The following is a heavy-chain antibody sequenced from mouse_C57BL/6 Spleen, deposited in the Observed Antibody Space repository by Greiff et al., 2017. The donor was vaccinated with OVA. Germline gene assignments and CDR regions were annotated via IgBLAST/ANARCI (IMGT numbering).Heavy chain of an antibody. D-gene: IGHD2-1*01. J-gene: IGHJ3*01. Sequence: EVKLMESGPELVKPGASVKIPCKASGYTFTDYNLDWVKQSHGKSLEWIGDINPNNGGTIYNQKFKGKATLTVDKSSSTAYMALRSLTSEDTAVYYCARGDGNYVWFAYWGQGTLVTVSA. CDR1: GYTFTDYN. CDR3: ARGDGNYVWFAY. CDR2: INPNNGGT. V-gene: IGHV1-18*01.